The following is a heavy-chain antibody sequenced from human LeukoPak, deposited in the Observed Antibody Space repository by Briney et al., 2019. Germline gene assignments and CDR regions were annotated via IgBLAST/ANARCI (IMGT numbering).Heavy chain of an antibody. CDR1: GYTFTGYY. CDR2: INPNSGGT. V-gene: IGHV1-2*06. CDR3: ARTSINPQWLASTNWFDP. J-gene: IGHJ5*02. D-gene: IGHD6-19*01. Sequence: GASVKVSCKASGYTFTGYYVHWVRQAPGQGPEWMGRINPNSGGTNYAQKFQGRVTMTRDTSISTAYMELSRLRSDDTAVYYCARTSINPQWLASTNWFDPWGQGTLVTVSS.